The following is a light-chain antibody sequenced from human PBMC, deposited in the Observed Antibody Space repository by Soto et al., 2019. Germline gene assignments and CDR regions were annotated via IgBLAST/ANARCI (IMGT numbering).Light chain of an antibody. CDR3: MQSLQTPPT. V-gene: IGKV2-28*01. J-gene: IGKJ1*01. CDR2: LGS. Sequence: DVVMTQSPLTLPVTPGEPASISCGSSQTLLHSDGYNYLDWYVQKPGQSPQLLIYLGSNRASGVPDRFRGSGSGTDFTLKITRVQTEDVGVYYCMQSLQTPPTFGQGTKVEIK. CDR1: QTLLHSDGYNY.